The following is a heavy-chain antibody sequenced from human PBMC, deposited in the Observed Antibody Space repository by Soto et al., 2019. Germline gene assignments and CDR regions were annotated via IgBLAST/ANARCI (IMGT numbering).Heavy chain of an antibody. Sequence: SETLSLTCAVSGGSVGSGGYYWTWIRQHPGKGLEWIGCIYNSGSTYYNPSLKSRVTISVDTSKNQFSLKLSSVTAADTAVYYCASISNYYRPGSPRYYLDYWGQGTLVTVSS. CDR2: IYNSGST. V-gene: IGHV4-39*01. CDR3: ASISNYYRPGSPRYYLDY. J-gene: IGHJ4*02. D-gene: IGHD3-10*01. CDR1: GGSVGSGGYY.